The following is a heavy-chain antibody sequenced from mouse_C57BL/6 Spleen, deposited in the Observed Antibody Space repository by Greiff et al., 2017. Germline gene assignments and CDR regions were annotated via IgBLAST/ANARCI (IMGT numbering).Heavy chain of an antibody. Sequence: QVQLKESGAELAKPGASVKLSCKASGYTFTSYWMHWVKQRPGQGLEWIGYINPSSGYTKYNQKFKDKSTLTAEKTASTAYMQLSSLTYEDSAVYYCARISIATVGVPDYWGQGTTLTVSS. CDR2: INPSSGYT. CDR1: GYTFTSYW. V-gene: IGHV1-7*01. J-gene: IGHJ2*01. CDR3: ARISIATVGVPDY. D-gene: IGHD1-1*01.